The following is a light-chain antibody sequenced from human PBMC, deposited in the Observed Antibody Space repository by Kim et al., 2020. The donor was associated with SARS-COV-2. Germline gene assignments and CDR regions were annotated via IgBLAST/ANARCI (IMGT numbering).Light chain of an antibody. CDR1: SSSIGGNS. J-gene: IGLJ2*01. Sequence: GQGVTIAWSGSSSSIGGNSVSWYQQLPGTAPKLLICRSDERPSGVPDRFSGSKSGTSASVAISGLQSEDEADYYCAVWDDSLNGVLFGGGTKVTVL. CDR3: AVWDDSLNGVL. CDR2: RSD. V-gene: IGLV1-44*01.